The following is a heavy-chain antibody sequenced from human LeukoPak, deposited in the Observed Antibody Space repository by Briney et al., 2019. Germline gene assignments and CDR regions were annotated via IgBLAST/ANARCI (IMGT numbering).Heavy chain of an antibody. CDR3: ARGFGSSIPYSYYHYLDV. CDR2: ISGSRSYI. V-gene: IGHV3-21*01. D-gene: IGHD6-6*01. J-gene: IGHJ6*03. CDR1: GLTFNSYS. Sequence: GGSLRLSCAASGLTFNSYSMNWVRQAPGKGLEWVSSISGSRSYIYYADSVKGRFTISRDNAKNSLYLQMNSLRAEDDTAVYYCARGFGSSIPYSYYHYLDVWGKGTTVTVSS.